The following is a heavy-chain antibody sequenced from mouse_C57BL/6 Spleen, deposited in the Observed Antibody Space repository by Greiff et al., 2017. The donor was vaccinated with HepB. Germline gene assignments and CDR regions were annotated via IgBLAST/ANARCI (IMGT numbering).Heavy chain of an antibody. V-gene: IGHV1-80*01. CDR1: GYAFSSYW. Sequence: QVQLKESGAELVKPGASVKISCKASGYAFSSYWMNWVKQRPGKGLEWIGQIYPGDGDTNYNGKFKGKATLTADKSSSTAYMQLSSLTSEDSAVYFCAYYYGSIFYAMDYWGQGTSVTVSS. J-gene: IGHJ4*01. D-gene: IGHD1-1*01. CDR3: AYYYGSIFYAMDY. CDR2: IYPGDGDT.